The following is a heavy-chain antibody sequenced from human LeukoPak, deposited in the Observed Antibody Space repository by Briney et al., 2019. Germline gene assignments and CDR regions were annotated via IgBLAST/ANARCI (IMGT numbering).Heavy chain of an antibody. J-gene: IGHJ3*02. CDR2: IRYDGSDK. V-gene: IGHV3-30*02. D-gene: IGHD2-21*02. Sequence: GGSLRLSCATSGFTFYSYGMHWVRQAPGKGLEWVTFIRYDGSDKYYADSVKGRFTISRDNAKNSLYLQMSSLRAEDTAVYYCARDPLRAFDIWGQGTMVTVSS. CDR3: ARDPLRAFDI. CDR1: GFTFYSYG.